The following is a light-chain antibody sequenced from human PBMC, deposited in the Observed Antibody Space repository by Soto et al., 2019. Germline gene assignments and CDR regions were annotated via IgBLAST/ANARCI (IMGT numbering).Light chain of an antibody. V-gene: IGKV1-5*03. Sequence: DIQMTQSPSTLSASVGDRVTITCRASKSINSWLAWYQQKPGKAPKLLIYKASSLETGVPSRFSGSGSGTEFTLTISSLQPDDFATYYCQQYNIYPETFGQGTKVEIK. J-gene: IGKJ1*01. CDR2: KAS. CDR3: QQYNIYPET. CDR1: KSINSW.